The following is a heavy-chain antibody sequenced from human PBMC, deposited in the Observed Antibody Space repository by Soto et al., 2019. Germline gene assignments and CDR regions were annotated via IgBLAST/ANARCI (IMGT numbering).Heavy chain of an antibody. Sequence: ASVKVSCKAAGYGFTSYGISWVRQAPGQGLEWMGWISAYNGNTNYAQKLQGRVTMTTDTSTSTAYMELRSLRSDDTAVYYCASTAYFDWLLYGYWGQGTLVTVSS. CDR2: ISAYNGNT. CDR3: ASTAYFDWLLYGY. D-gene: IGHD3-9*01. CDR1: GYGFTSYG. J-gene: IGHJ4*02. V-gene: IGHV1-18*01.